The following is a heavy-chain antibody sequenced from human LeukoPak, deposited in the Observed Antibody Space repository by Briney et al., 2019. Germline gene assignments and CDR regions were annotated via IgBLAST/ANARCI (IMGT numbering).Heavy chain of an antibody. CDR3: ARGHYDMDV. CDR2: INEDGSQK. V-gene: IGHV3-7*05. CDR1: GLTLSRHW. J-gene: IGHJ6*02. Sequence: PGTSLRLSCAASGLTLSRHWMSWVRQAPGKGLDWVANINEDGSQKHHVDSVKGRFSISRDNAKNSLNLKMNSLRAEDTAVYYCARGHYDMDVWGQGTPVTVSS.